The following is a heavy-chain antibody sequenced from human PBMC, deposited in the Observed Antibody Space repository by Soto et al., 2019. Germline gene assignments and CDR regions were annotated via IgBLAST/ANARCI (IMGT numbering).Heavy chain of an antibody. CDR2: ISYDGSNK. CDR3: AKVGDSSGSYGMDV. Sequence: QVQLVESGGGVVQPGRSLRLSCAASGFTFSSYGMHWVRQAPAKGLEWVAVISYDGSNKYYADSVKGRFTISRDNSKNTLYLQMNSLRAEDTAVYYCAKVGDSSGSYGMDVWGQGTTVTVSS. CDR1: GFTFSSYG. D-gene: IGHD6-19*01. V-gene: IGHV3-30*18. J-gene: IGHJ6*02.